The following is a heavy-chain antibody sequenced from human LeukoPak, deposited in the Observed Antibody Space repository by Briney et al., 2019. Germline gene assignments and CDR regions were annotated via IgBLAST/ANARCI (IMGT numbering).Heavy chain of an antibody. D-gene: IGHD3-22*01. J-gene: IGHJ6*03. CDR3: ARGIEVGSGYMDV. CDR1: GFTFSTYA. V-gene: IGHV3-66*01. CDR2: VYSVSST. Sequence: GGSLRPSCAASGFTFSTYAMSWVRQAPGKGLEWVSVVYSVSSTYYADSVKGRFTISRDNSKNTLYLQMNSLRAEDTAVYYCARGIEVGSGYMDVWGKGTTVTISS.